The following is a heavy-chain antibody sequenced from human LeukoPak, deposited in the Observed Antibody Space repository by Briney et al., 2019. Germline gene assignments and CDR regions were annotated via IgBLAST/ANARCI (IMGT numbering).Heavy chain of an antibody. CDR2: IYNSDST. Sequence: GGSLRLSCAASGFIVSSNYMTWVRQAPGKGLECVAVIYNSDSTYYADSVKGRFIISRDNNKNTLYLQMNSLRAEDTAMYYCASKISLGNWGQGTLVIVSS. CDR3: ASKISLGN. V-gene: IGHV3-53*01. CDR1: GFIVSSNY. J-gene: IGHJ4*02. D-gene: IGHD1-26*01.